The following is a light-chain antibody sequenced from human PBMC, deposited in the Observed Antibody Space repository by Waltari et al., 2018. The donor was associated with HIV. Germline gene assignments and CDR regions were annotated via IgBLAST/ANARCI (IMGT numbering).Light chain of an antibody. CDR2: GAS. Sequence: EIVMTQSPATLSVSPGERATLSCRAGQSVSSSLAWYQQKPGQAPRLLIYGASTRATGVPARFSGSGFGTEFTLTISSLQTEDFAVYYCQQYNNWPPWAFGQGTKVEIK. CDR3: QQYNNWPPWA. V-gene: IGKV3-15*01. J-gene: IGKJ1*01. CDR1: QSVSSS.